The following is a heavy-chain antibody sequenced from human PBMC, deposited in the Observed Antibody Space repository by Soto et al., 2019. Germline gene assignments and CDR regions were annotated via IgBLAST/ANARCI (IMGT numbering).Heavy chain of an antibody. V-gene: IGHV3-7*01. J-gene: IGHJ5*02. CDR1: GFTFSSYW. CDR3: ASDGRHSYGYPTSIRYFDWLPRSLGNWFDP. D-gene: IGHD3-9*01. CDR2: IKQDGSEK. Sequence: GGSLRLSCAASGFTFSSYWMSWVRQAPGKGLEWVANIKQDGSEKYYVDSVKGRFTISRDNAKNSLYLQMNSLRAEDTAVYYCASDGRHSYGYPTSIRYFDWLPRSLGNWFDPWGQGTLVTVSS.